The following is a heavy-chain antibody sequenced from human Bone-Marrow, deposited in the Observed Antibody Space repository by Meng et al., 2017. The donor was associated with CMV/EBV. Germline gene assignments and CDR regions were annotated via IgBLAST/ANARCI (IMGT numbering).Heavy chain of an antibody. CDR1: GFTLSDYY. Sequence: GASLKISYAASGFTLSDYYMSWNSQVPGKGLEWVSYISSSGSTIYYADSVKGRFIISTDNAKNSPYLQMNSLRAEDTAVYYCASVWYETSCYTLCYYYGMDVWGQGTTVTVYS. J-gene: IGHJ6*02. CDR3: ASVWYETSCYTLCYYYGMDV. V-gene: IGHV3-11*01. CDR2: ISSSGSTI. D-gene: IGHD2-2*02.